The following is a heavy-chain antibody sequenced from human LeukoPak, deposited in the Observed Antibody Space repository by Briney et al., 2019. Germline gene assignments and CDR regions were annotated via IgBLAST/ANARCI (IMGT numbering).Heavy chain of an antibody. J-gene: IGHJ4*02. V-gene: IGHV3-30-3*01. CDR3: ARARYCSSTSCPYFDY. CDR2: ISYDGSNK. CDR1: GFTFSSYA. Sequence: PGGSLRLSCAASGFTFSSYAMHWVRQAPGKGLEWVAVISYDGSNKYYADSVKGRFTISRDNSKNTLYLQMNSLRAEDTAVYYCARARYCSSTSCPYFDYWGQGTLVTVSS. D-gene: IGHD2-2*01.